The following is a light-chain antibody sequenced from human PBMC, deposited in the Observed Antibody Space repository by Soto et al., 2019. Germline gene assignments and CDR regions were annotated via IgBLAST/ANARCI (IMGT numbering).Light chain of an antibody. CDR3: QQYNNYWT. CDR1: QSISNW. CDR2: DVS. J-gene: IGKJ1*01. Sequence: DIQMTQSPSTLSASVGDRVTITCRASQSISNWLAWYQQKPGKAPKLLIYDVSSLESGVPSRFSGSGSGTEFTLTISSLQPDDFATYYCQQYNNYWTFGQGTKVDIK. V-gene: IGKV1-5*01.